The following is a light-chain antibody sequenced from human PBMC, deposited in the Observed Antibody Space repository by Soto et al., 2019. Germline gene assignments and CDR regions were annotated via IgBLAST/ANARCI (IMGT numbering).Light chain of an antibody. CDR2: AAS. CDR3: QQSYTTPYT. Sequence: DIQMTQSPSSLSASVGDRVTITCRASQRITNYLNWYQQKLGKAPKLLIYAASNLQSGLPSRFSGSGFGTDFTLTISSLQPDDFATYFCQQSYTTPYTFGLGTKVDIK. CDR1: QRITNY. V-gene: IGKV1-39*01. J-gene: IGKJ2*01.